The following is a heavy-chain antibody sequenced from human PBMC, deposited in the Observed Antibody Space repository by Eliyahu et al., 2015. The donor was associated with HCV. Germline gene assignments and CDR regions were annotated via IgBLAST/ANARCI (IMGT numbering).Heavy chain of an antibody. CDR3: AREGGAYEWWSRGTWFDP. J-gene: IGHJ5*02. CDR2: ISYSGST. CDR1: GASISSYY. Sequence: QVQLQESGPGLVKPSETLTLTCTVSGASISSYYXSWIRQSPGRGLEWIGYISYSGSTNYNPSLKRRVTISLDTSKNQFSLQLRSMTAADTAVYYCAREGGAYEWWSRGTWFDPWGQGTLVTVSS. V-gene: IGHV4-59*01. D-gene: IGHD2-15*01.